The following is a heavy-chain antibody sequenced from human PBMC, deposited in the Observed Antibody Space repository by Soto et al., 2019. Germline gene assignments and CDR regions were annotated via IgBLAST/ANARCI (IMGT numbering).Heavy chain of an antibody. J-gene: IGHJ4*02. Sequence: QVQLQESGPGLVKPSQTLSLTCTVSGGSISSGGYYWSWIRQHPGKGLEWIGYIYYSGSTYYNPSLKSRVTISVDTYKNQFSLKRISVTAADTDVYHCARDRVGDYVWGGFDYWGQGTLVTVSS. CDR1: GGSISSGGYY. CDR2: IYYSGST. CDR3: ARDRVGDYVWGGFDY. V-gene: IGHV4-31*03. D-gene: IGHD3-16*01.